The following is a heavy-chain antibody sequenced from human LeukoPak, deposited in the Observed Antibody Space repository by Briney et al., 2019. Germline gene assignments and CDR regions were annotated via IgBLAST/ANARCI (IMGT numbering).Heavy chain of an antibody. CDR1: GGSISSYY. CDR2: IYYSGST. V-gene: IGHV4-59*01. Sequence: SETLSLTCTVSGGSISSYYWSWIRQPPGKGLEWIGYIYYSGSTNYNPSLKSRVTISVDTSKNQFSLKLSSVTAADTAVYYCAREVNSAGPPFDYWGQGTLVTVSS. J-gene: IGHJ4*02. D-gene: IGHD2/OR15-2a*01. CDR3: AREVNSAGPPFDY.